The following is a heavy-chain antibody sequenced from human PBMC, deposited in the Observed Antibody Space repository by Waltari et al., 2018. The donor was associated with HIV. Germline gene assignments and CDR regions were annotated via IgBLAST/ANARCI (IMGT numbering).Heavy chain of an antibody. V-gene: IGHV3-33*01. D-gene: IGHD1-7*01. J-gene: IGHJ5*02. CDR2: IWYDGSKK. CDR3: ARVTGNTEGSWFDP. Sequence: QVQLVESGGGVVQPAKYLRLSCAASGFTFNNYGMVWVRQAPGKGRGWVAVIWYDGSKKYSADAVKGRVTISKDNSKNTLHLQMNSLRAEDTAVYYCARVTGNTEGSWFDPWGQGTLVTVSS. CDR1: GFTFNNYG.